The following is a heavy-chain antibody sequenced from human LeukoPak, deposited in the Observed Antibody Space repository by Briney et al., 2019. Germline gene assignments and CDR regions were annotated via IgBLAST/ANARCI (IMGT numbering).Heavy chain of an antibody. J-gene: IGHJ4*02. CDR2: ISSSSSYI. Sequence: KPGGSLRLSCAASGFTFSSYSMNWVRQVPGKGLEWVSSISSSSSYIYYADSVKGRFTISRDNAKNSLYLQMNSLRAEDTAVYYCARDQFGGSSWYEGYWGQGTLVTVSS. V-gene: IGHV3-21*01. CDR3: ARDQFGGSSWYEGY. CDR1: GFTFSSYS. D-gene: IGHD6-13*01.